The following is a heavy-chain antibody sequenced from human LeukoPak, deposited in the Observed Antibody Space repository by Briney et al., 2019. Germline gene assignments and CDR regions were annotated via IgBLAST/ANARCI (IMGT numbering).Heavy chain of an antibody. CDR3: ARDLAIGYRNYYYGMDV. CDR2: INHSGST. Sequence: SETLSLTCAVYGGSFSGYYWSWIRQPPGKGLEWIGEINHSGSTNYSPSLKSRVTISVDTSKNQFSLKLSSVTAADTAVYYCARDLAIGYRNYYYGMDVWGQGTTVTVFS. CDR1: GGSFSGYY. J-gene: IGHJ6*02. D-gene: IGHD5-18*01. V-gene: IGHV4-34*01.